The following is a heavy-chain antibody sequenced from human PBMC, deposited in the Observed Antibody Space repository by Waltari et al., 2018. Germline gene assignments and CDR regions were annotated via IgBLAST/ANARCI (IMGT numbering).Heavy chain of an antibody. CDR2: ISSSSSYI. Sequence: WVRQAPGKGLEWVSSISSSSSYIYYADSVKGRFTISRDNAKNSLYLQMNSLRAEDTAVYYCARDLSSSWYAFDIWGQGTMVTVSS. D-gene: IGHD6-13*01. CDR3: ARDLSSSWYAFDI. J-gene: IGHJ3*02. V-gene: IGHV3-21*01.